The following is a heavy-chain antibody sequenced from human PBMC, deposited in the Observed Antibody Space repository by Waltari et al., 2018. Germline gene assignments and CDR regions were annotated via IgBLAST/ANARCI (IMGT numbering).Heavy chain of an antibody. J-gene: IGHJ4*02. V-gene: IGHV4-34*02. CDR3: ARGSLAARLGY. CDR1: GGSFSGHF. Sequence: QVQLQQLGAGLLKPSETLSLTCVVSGGSFSGHFWTWIRQPPGKGLEWIGEINHSGNTYYDPSLAGRVTMSVDTSKNQFSLKVSSVTAADTAVYFCARGSLAARLGYWGQGALVTVSS. D-gene: IGHD6-6*01. CDR2: INHSGNT.